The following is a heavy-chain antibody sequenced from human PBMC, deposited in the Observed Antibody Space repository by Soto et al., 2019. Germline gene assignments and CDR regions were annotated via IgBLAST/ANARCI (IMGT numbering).Heavy chain of an antibody. V-gene: IGHV4-59*01. Sequence: SETLSLTCTVSGDSISSYYWSWIRQPPGKGLEWIGYIYYSGYTSYNPSLNSRVTISVDTSKNQFSLKLNSVTAADTAVYDCARCFSGNYTCRPEEQYYFDSWGQGTLVTVSS. CDR2: IYYSGYT. J-gene: IGHJ4*02. D-gene: IGHD1-26*01. CDR3: ARCFSGNYTCRPEEQYYFDS. CDR1: GDSISSYY.